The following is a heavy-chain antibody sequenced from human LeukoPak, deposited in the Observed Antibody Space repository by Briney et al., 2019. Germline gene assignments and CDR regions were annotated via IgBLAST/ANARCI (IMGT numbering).Heavy chain of an antibody. CDR3: ARDSAVEYSSSWYGSAEYFQH. V-gene: IGHV3-30*02. CDR2: IRYDGSNK. J-gene: IGHJ1*01. D-gene: IGHD6-13*01. Sequence: PGGSLRLSCAASGFTFSSYGMHWVRQAPGKVLEWVAFIRYDGSNKYYADSVKGRFTISRDNSKNTLYLQMNSLRAEDTAVYYCARDSAVEYSSSWYGSAEYFQHWGQGTLVSVSS. CDR1: GFTFSSYG.